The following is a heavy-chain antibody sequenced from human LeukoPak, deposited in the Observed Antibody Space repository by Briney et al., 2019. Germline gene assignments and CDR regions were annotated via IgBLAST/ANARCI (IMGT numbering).Heavy chain of an antibody. D-gene: IGHD6-19*01. J-gene: IGHJ6*03. CDR3: AREKGSSGWYVGSDYYYYYMDV. Sequence: ASVKVSCKASGYTFTSYGINWVRQAPGQGLEWMGWISAYNGNTHYAQKLQGRVTMTTDTSTSTVYMELRSLRSDDTAVYYCAREKGSSGWYVGSDYYYYYMDVWGKGTTVTVSS. V-gene: IGHV1-18*01. CDR2: ISAYNGNT. CDR1: GYTFTSYG.